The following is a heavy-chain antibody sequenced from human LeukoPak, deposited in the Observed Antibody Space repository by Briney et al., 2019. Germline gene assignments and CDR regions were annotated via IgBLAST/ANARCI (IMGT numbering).Heavy chain of an antibody. CDR3: VRALEADY. J-gene: IGHJ4*02. Sequence: PGGSLRLSCAASGFAISSYTMNWVRQAPGKGLEWVSSISSSGSKIYYADSVKGRFTVSRDNAKNSLYLQMNSLRAEDTAVYYCVRALEADYWGQGTLVTVSS. V-gene: IGHV3-21*01. CDR1: GFAISSYT. CDR2: ISSSGSKI.